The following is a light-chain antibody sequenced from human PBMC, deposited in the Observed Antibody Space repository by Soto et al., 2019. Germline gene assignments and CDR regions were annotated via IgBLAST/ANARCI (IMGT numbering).Light chain of an antibody. CDR2: RNN. V-gene: IGLV1-47*01. Sequence: QSALTQPPSASGTPGQRVTISCSGSSSNIGSNYVYWYQQLPGTAPKLLIYRNNQRPSGVPDRFSGSKSGTSASLAISGLRSEDDADYYCAAWDDSHYVFGTGTKVTVL. J-gene: IGLJ1*01. CDR3: AAWDDSHYV. CDR1: SSNIGSNY.